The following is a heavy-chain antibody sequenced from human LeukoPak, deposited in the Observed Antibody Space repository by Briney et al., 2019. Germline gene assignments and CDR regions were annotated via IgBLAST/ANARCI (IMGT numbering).Heavy chain of an antibody. V-gene: IGHV3-30-3*01. J-gene: IGHJ6*03. CDR3: ARVYGDFSYYYYMDV. CDR1: GFTFSSYA. D-gene: IGHD4-17*01. CDR2: ISYDGSNK. Sequence: GRSLRLSCAASGFTFSSYAKHWVRQAPGKGLEWVAVISYDGSNKYYADSVKGRFTISRDNSKNSLYLQMKSLRAEDTAVYYCARVYGDFSYYYYMDVWGKGTTVTVSS.